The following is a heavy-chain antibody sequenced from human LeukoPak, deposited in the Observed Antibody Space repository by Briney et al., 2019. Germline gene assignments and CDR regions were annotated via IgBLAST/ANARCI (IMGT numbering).Heavy chain of an antibody. V-gene: IGHV1-69*13. CDR1: GGTFSSYA. CDR2: IIPTFGTA. CDR3: ARDHPHCSSTSCFFDY. D-gene: IGHD2-2*01. Sequence: SVKVSCKASGGTFSSYAISWVRQAPGQGLEWMGGIIPTFGTANYAQKFQGRVTITADESTSTAYMELSSLRSEDTAVYYCARDHPHCSSTSCFFDYWGQGTLVTVSS. J-gene: IGHJ4*02.